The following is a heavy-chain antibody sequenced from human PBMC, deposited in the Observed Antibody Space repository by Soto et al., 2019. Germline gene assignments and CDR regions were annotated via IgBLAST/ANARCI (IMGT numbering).Heavy chain of an antibody. Sequence: SETLSLTCAVYGGSCSGYYWSWIRQPPGKGLEWIGEINHSGSTNYNPSLKSRVTISVDTSKNQFSLKLSSVTAADTAVYYCARSPIFGVVIILRYFAYWGQGTLVTVSS. CDR1: GGSCSGYY. D-gene: IGHD3-3*01. CDR3: ARSPIFGVVIILRYFAY. J-gene: IGHJ4*02. CDR2: INHSGST. V-gene: IGHV4-34*01.